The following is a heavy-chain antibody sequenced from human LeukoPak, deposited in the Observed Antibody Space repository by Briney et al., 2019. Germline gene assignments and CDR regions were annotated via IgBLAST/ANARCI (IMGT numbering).Heavy chain of an antibody. Sequence: GGSLRLSCAASGFTFSNAWMSWVRQAPGKGLEWVAFIRYDGSNKYYADSVKSRFTISRDNSKNTLYLQMNSLRAEDTAVYYCAKYHSSGYSFDYWGQGTLVTVSS. CDR2: IRYDGSNK. J-gene: IGHJ4*02. D-gene: IGHD3-22*01. V-gene: IGHV3-30*02. CDR1: GFTFSNAW. CDR3: AKYHSSGYSFDY.